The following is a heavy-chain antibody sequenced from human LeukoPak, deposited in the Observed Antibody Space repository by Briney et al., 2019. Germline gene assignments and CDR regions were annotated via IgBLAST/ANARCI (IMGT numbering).Heavy chain of an antibody. D-gene: IGHD5-12*01. V-gene: IGHV3-33*01. J-gene: IGHJ5*01. CDR3: ARGRYSGYDYVLDS. CDR2: IWHDGSNE. CDR1: GVGFINHG. Sequence: GASLTLSCKGSGVGFINHGIHWVRQAPGKGPEWLATIWHDGSNEEYGDSVKGRVTISRDNSKSTLYLRITSLRDEDTAVYFCARGRYSGYDYVLDSWGQGTLVTVSS.